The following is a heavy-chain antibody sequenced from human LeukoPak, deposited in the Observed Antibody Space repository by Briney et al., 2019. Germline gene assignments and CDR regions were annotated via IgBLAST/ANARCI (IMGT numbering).Heavy chain of an antibody. V-gene: IGHV3-23*01. D-gene: IGHD6-6*01. CDR3: TKGSSAARPYYFDS. CDR2: ISASGGST. Sequence: GGSLRLSCAASGFTFSSSAMSWVRQVPGKGLEWVSGISASGGSTSYADSVRGRFTISRDNSKNTLYVQMNSLRDEDTAVYYCTKGSSAARPYYFDSWGQGTLVTVSS. CDR1: GFTFSSSA. J-gene: IGHJ4*02.